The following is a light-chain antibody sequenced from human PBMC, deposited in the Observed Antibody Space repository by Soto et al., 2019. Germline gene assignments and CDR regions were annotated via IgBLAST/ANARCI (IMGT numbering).Light chain of an antibody. J-gene: IGKJ4*01. V-gene: IGKV1-9*01. Sequence: IQLTQSPSSLSASVGDRVTITCRASQDISSFLAWYQQKPGKAPKLLIYAATSLQSGVPSRFSGSRSGTEFTLTISSLQPEDFATYYCQQLALYPSTFGGGTKGE. CDR2: AAT. CDR3: QQLALYPST. CDR1: QDISSF.